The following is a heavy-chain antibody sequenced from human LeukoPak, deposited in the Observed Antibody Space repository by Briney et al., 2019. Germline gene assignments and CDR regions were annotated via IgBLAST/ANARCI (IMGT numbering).Heavy chain of an antibody. D-gene: IGHD3-3*01. V-gene: IGHV4-31*03. CDR2: IYYSGST. Sequence: PSETLSLTCTVSGGSISSGGYYWSWIRQHPGKGLEWIGYIYYSGSTYYNPSLKSRVTISVDTSKNQFSLKLSSVTAADTAVCYCARGDYDFWSAICSWFDPWGQGTLVTVSS. CDR3: ARGDYDFWSAICSWFDP. J-gene: IGHJ5*02. CDR1: GGSISSGGYY.